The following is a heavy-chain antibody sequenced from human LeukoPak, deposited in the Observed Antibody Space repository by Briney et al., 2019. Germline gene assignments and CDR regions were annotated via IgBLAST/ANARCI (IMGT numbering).Heavy chain of an antibody. CDR3: ARSSGYDEFDY. D-gene: IGHD5-12*01. CDR2: IDWDDDK. V-gene: IGHV2-70*11. J-gene: IGHJ4*02. Sequence: SGPALVKPTQTLTLTCTFSGFSLRTRTMCVSWIRQPPGKALEWLARIDWDDDKYYSTSLKTRLTISKDASKNQVVLTMTNMDPVDTATYYCARSSGYDEFDYWGQGTLVTVSS. CDR1: GFSLRTRTMC.